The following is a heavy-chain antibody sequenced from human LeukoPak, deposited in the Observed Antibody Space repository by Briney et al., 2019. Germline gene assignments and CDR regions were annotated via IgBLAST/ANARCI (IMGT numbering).Heavy chain of an antibody. D-gene: IGHD3-10*01. CDR2: INPSGGST. J-gene: IGHJ4*02. V-gene: IGHV1-46*01. Sequence: ASVKVSCKASGYTFTSYYMRWVRQAPGQGLEWMGIINPSGGSTSYAQQFQGRVTMTRDMSTSTVYMELSSLRSEDTAVYYCARVPLGSRPDYWGQGTLVTVSS. CDR1: GYTFTSYY. CDR3: ARVPLGSRPDY.